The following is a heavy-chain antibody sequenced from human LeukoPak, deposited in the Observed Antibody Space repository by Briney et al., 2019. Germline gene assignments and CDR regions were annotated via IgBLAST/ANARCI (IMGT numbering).Heavy chain of an antibody. CDR1: GYTFTGSY. J-gene: IGHJ6*03. CDR3: ARVDSNLYYYYYVDV. CDR2: ISTNNGGT. Sequence: ASLKVSCKASGYTFTGSYMYCVRQAPGQGLEWSGGISTNNGGTNYAQKFQGRFTMTRDTSISTAYMKLSRLRSDDTAVYYCARVDSNLYYYYYVDVWGKGTTVTVSS. V-gene: IGHV1-2*02. D-gene: IGHD4-11*01.